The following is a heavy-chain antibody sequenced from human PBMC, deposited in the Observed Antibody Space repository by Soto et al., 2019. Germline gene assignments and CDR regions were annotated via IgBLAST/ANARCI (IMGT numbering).Heavy chain of an antibody. V-gene: IGHV3-23*01. D-gene: IGHD1-26*01. J-gene: IGHJ4*02. CDR2: ISGSGGST. Sequence: EVQLLESGGGLVQPGGSLRLSCAASGFTFSSYAMSWVRQAPGKGLEWVSAISGSGGSTYYADSVKGRFTISRDNSKNKLYRQMNSLRAEDTAVYYCAKVRGRSGSYYVDYWGQGTLVTVSS. CDR3: AKVRGRSGSYYVDY. CDR1: GFTFSSYA.